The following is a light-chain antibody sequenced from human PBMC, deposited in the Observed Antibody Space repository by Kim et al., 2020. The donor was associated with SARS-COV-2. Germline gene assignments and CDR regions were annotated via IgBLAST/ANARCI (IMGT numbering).Light chain of an antibody. V-gene: IGLV2-14*01. Sequence: QSALTQPASVSGSPGQSITISCTGTSSDVGGYNYVSWYQQHPGKAPKLMIYDVSKRPSGVPNRFSSSKSGNTASLTISGLQAEDEADYYCSSCTRSSSVFGGGTQLTVL. J-gene: IGLJ2*01. CDR2: DVS. CDR3: SSCTRSSSV. CDR1: SSDVGGYNY.